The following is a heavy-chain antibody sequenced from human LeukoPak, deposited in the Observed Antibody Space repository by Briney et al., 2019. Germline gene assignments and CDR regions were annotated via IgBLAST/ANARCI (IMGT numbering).Heavy chain of an antibody. CDR1: GGSFCVFH. V-gene: IGHV4-34*01. J-gene: IGHJ6*01. D-gene: IGHD3-10*01. CDR2: INHSGST. CDR3: ASLGGYYYGSESDFADV. Sequence: SETLSHTRALYGGSFCVFHWSWIRQPPEEGLEWIGEINHSGSTNHKPSLKRPVPKSVDPYNTQFSLQLSSLTAADTAVYYCASLGGYYYGSESDFADVWGKGATVTLS.